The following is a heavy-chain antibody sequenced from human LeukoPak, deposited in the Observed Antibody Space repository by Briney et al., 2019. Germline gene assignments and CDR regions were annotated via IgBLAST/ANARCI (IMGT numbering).Heavy chain of an antibody. V-gene: IGHV3-23*01. CDR3: AKARGTDYGDYVIFDY. D-gene: IGHD4-17*01. J-gene: IGHJ4*02. CDR2: ISGRGGRT. Sequence: GGSLRLSCAASGFPFTTYAMSWVRQAPGKGLEWVSAISGRGGRTYYADSVKGRFTISRDNSENTLYLQMNSLRAEDTAVYYCAKARGTDYGDYVIFDYWGQGTLVTVSS. CDR1: GFPFTTYA.